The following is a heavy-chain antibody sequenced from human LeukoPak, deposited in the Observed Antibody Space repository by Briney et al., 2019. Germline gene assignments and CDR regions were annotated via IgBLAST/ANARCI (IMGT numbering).Heavy chain of an antibody. V-gene: IGHV3-33*06. D-gene: IGHD4-11*01. Sequence: PGRSLRLSCAASGFIFSHYGMHWVRQAPGKRLEWVAVIWHDGSSKYYADSVKGRFTISRDNSENTVYLQMNSLRAEDTAVYYCAKDAQRGFDYSNSLEYWGQGDLVTVSS. CDR1: GFIFSHYG. J-gene: IGHJ4*02. CDR2: IWHDGSSK. CDR3: AKDAQRGFDYSNSLEY.